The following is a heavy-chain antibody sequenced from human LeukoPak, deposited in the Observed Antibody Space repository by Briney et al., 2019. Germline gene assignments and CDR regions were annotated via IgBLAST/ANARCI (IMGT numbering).Heavy chain of an antibody. V-gene: IGHV1-69*04. D-gene: IGHD3-10*01. CDR1: GGTFSSYA. CDR2: IIPILGIA. J-gene: IGHJ5*02. Sequence: SVKVSCKASGGTFSSYAISWVRRAPGQGLEWMGRIIPILGIANYAQKFQGRVTITADKSTSTAYMELSSPRSADTAVYYCAGAMVRGVGWFDPWGQGTLVTVSS. CDR3: AGAMVRGVGWFDP.